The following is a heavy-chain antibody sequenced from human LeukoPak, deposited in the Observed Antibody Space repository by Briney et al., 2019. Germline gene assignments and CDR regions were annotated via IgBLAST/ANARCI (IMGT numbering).Heavy chain of an antibody. CDR1: GFTFSSYG. Sequence: GRSLRLSCAASGFTFSSYGMHWVRQAPGKGLEWVAVIWYDGGNKYYADSVKGRFTISRDNSKNTLYLQMNSLRAEDTAVYYCARERVVGATGGPADYWGQGTLVTVSS. CDR2: IWYDGGNK. CDR3: ARERVVGATGGPADY. D-gene: IGHD1-26*01. V-gene: IGHV3-33*01. J-gene: IGHJ4*02.